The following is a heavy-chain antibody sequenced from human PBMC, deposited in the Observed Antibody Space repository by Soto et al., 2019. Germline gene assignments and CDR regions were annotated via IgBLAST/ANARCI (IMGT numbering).Heavy chain of an antibody. CDR3: AKDGGSSGWYRAYYFDY. CDR2: ISGSGGST. D-gene: IGHD6-19*01. V-gene: IGHV3-23*01. Sequence: PGGSLRLSCAASGFTFSSYAMSWVRQAPGKGLEWVSAISGSGGSTYYADSVKGRFTISRDNSKNTLYLQMNSLRAEDTAVYYCAKDGGSSGWYRAYYFDYWGQGTLVTVSS. J-gene: IGHJ4*02. CDR1: GFTFSSYA.